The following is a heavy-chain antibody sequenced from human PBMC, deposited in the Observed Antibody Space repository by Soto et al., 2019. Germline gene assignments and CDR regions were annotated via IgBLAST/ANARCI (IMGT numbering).Heavy chain of an antibody. J-gene: IGHJ5*02. V-gene: IGHV1-3*01. CDR3: ARGPRPTVTTFWFDP. D-gene: IGHD4-17*01. CDR1: GYTFTSYA. CDR2: INAGNGNT. Sequence: GASVKVCCKASGYTFTSYAMHWVRQDPGQRLEWMGWINAGNGNTKYSQKFQGRVTITRDTSASTAYMELSSLRSEDTAVYYCARGPRPTVTTFWFDPWGQGTLVTVSS.